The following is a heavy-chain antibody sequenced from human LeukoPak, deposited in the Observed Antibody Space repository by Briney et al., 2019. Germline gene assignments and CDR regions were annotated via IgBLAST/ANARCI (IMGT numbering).Heavy chain of an antibody. CDR1: GGTFSSYA. CDR2: IIPIFGTA. V-gene: IGHV1-69*01. Sequence: SVKLSCKASGGTFSSYAISWVRQAPGQGLEWMGGIIPIFGTANYAQKFQGRVTITAGESTSTAYMELSSLRSEDTAVYYCARDGLSATVSSYNWFDPWGQGTLVTVSS. D-gene: IGHD4-11*01. J-gene: IGHJ5*02. CDR3: ARDGLSATVSSYNWFDP.